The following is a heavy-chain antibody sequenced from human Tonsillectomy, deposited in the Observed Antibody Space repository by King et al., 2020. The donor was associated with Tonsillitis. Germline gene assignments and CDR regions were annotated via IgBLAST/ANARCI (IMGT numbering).Heavy chain of an antibody. V-gene: IGHV3-53*01. D-gene: IGHD2-21*02. J-gene: IGHJ4*02. Sequence: VQLVESGGGLLQSGGSLRLSCAASGFSFSSNYMTWVRQAPGKGLEWVSIIYNDGRTNYADSVRGRFTVSRDNSKNTLYLQMNSLRPEDTAVYYCARGDCDFDWGQGTLVTVSS. CDR2: IYNDGRT. CDR1: GFSFSSNY. CDR3: ARGDCDFD.